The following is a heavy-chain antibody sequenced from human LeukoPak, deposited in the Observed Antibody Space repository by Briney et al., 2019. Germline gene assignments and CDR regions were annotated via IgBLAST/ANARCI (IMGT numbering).Heavy chain of an antibody. CDR3: ARINYYGSGSYYHHFDY. J-gene: IGHJ4*02. CDR1: GGSISSSSYY. D-gene: IGHD3-10*01. Sequence: PSETLSLTCTVSGGSISSSSYYWGWIRQPPGKGLEWIGSIYYSGSTYYNPSLKSRVTISVDTSKNQFSLKLSSVTAADTAVYYCARINYYGSGSYYHHFDYWGQGTLVTVSS. V-gene: IGHV4-39*01. CDR2: IYYSGST.